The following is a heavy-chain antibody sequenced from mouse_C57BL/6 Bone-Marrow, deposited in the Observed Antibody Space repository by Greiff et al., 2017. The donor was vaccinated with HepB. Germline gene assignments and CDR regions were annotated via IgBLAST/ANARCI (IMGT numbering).Heavy chain of an antibody. CDR2: IYPRSGNT. Sequence: VKVVESGAELARPGASVKLSCKASGYTFTSYGISWVKQRTGQGLEWIGEIYPRSGNTYYNEKFKGKATLTADKSSSTAYMELRSLTSEDSAVYFCARSDYYGFYFDYWGQGTTLTVSS. D-gene: IGHD1-1*01. J-gene: IGHJ2*01. CDR3: ARSDYYGFYFDY. CDR1: GYTFTSYG. V-gene: IGHV1-81*01.